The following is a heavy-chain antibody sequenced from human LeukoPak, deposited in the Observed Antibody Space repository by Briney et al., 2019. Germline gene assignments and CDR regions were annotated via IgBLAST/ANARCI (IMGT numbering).Heavy chain of an antibody. CDR2: ISAYNGNT. CDR1: GYTFTSYG. J-gene: IGHJ4*02. V-gene: IGHV1-18*01. Sequence: ASVKVSCKASGYTFTSYGISWVRQAPGQGLEWMGWISAYNGNTNYAQKLQGRVTMTTDTSTSTAYMELRSLRSDDTAVYYCARDLPDSYSGSYSGVGYFDYWGQGTLVTVSS. D-gene: IGHD1-26*01. CDR3: ARDLPDSYSGSYSGVGYFDY.